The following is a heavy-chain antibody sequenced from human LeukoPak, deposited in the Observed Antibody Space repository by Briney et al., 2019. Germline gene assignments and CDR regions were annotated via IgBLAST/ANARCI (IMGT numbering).Heavy chain of an antibody. D-gene: IGHD3-22*01. CDR3: AKDQPFFDSSGYYLDY. J-gene: IGHJ4*02. V-gene: IGHV3-23*01. CDR2: ISGSGGST. Sequence: PGGSLRLSCAASGFTFSSYAMSWVRQAPGKGLEWVSAISGSGGSTYYADSVKGRFTISRDNSKNTLYLQMNSLRAEDTAVYYCAKDQPFFDSSGYYLDYWGQGTLVTVSS. CDR1: GFTFSSYA.